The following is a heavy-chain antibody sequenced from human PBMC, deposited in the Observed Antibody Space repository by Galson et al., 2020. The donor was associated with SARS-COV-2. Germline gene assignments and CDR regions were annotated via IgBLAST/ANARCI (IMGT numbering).Heavy chain of an antibody. Sequence: GGSLRLSCAASGFTFSSSGMHWVRQAPGKGLEWVAVVRYDGAAEYYADSVKGRFTISRDNSKNTVSLQMNSLRTEDTAVYYCVKDMSGRYDYWGQGTLVSVSS. CDR2: VRYDGAAE. CDR3: VKDMSGRYDY. CDR1: GFTFSSSG. J-gene: IGHJ4*02. D-gene: IGHD1-26*01. V-gene: IGHV3-30*02.